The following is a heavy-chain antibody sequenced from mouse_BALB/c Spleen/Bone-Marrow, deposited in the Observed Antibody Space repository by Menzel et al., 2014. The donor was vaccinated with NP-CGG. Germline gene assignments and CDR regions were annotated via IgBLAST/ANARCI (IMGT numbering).Heavy chain of an antibody. V-gene: IGHV5-6-3*01. CDR3: ARGVDDYFWFAY. Sequence: EVKVVESGGGLVQPGGSLKLSCTASGFTFSSYGLSWVRQTPDKRLELVATINRNGGTNSYPDSVKGRFTISRDNAKNTLYLQMSSLKSEDTALYYCARGVDDYFWFAYWGQGTLVTVSA. CDR1: GFTFSSYG. CDR2: INRNGGTN. D-gene: IGHD2-3*01. J-gene: IGHJ3*01.